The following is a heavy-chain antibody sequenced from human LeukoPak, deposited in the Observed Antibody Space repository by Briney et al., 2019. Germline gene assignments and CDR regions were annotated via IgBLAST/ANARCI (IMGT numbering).Heavy chain of an antibody. V-gene: IGHV1-18*01. CDR2: ISAYNGNT. CDR1: GYTFTIYG. CDR3: ARDPSGHEDFDY. D-gene: IGHD5-12*01. Sequence: GASVKVSCKASGYTFTIYGISWVRQAPGQGLEWMGWISAYNGNTNYAQKFQGRVTMTTDTSTNTAYMELRSLRSDDTAVYYCARDPSGHEDFDYWGQGTLVTVSS. J-gene: IGHJ4*02.